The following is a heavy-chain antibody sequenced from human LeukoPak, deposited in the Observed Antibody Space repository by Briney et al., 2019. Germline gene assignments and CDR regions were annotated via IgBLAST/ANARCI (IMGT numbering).Heavy chain of an antibody. CDR3: ARGYCSGGSCYRAPFTY. Sequence: PGGSLRLSCAASGFTVSSNYMSWVRQAPGKGLEWVSVIHSGGSTYYADSVKGRFTISRDNSNNTLYLQMNSLRAEGTAVYYCARGYCSGGSCYRAPFTYWGQGTLVTVSS. D-gene: IGHD2-15*01. J-gene: IGHJ4*02. CDR2: IHSGGST. CDR1: GFTVSSNY. V-gene: IGHV3-53*01.